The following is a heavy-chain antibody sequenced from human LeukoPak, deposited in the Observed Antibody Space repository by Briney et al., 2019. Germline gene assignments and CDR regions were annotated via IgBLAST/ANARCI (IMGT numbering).Heavy chain of an antibody. D-gene: IGHD6-6*01. CDR3: AKSRSLEYSSSSDF. V-gene: IGHV3-23*01. CDR2: ISGSGGST. J-gene: IGHJ4*02. Sequence: GGSLRLSCVASGFTFSNYGMSWVRQAPGKGLEWVSGISGSGGSTYYADSVRGRFTISRDNSKNTLNLQMNRLRAEDSAVYYCAKSRSLEYSSSSDFWGQGTLVTVSS. CDR1: GFTFSNYG.